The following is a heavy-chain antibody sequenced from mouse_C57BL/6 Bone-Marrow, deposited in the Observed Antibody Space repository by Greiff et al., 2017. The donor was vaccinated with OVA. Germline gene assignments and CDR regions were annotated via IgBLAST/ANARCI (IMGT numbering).Heavy chain of an antibody. CDR1: GYTFTDYY. V-gene: IGHV1-19*01. D-gene: IGHD2-1*01. J-gene: IGHJ2*01. CDR3: ARESYGNWDY. Sequence: VHVKQSGPVLVKPGASVKMSCKASGYTFTDYYMNWVKQSHGKSLEWIGVINPYNGGTSYNQKFKGKATLTVDKSSSTAYMELNSLTSEDSAVYYCARESYGNWDYWGQGTTLTVSS. CDR2: INPYNGGT.